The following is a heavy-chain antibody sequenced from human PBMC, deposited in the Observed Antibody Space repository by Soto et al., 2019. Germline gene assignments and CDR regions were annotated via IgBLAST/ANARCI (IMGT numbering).Heavy chain of an antibody. J-gene: IGHJ6*02. CDR2: IWYDGSNK. Sequence: PGGSLRLSCAASGFTFSSYGMHWVRQAPGKGLEWVAVIWYDGSNKYYADSVKGRFTISRDNYKNTLYLQMNGLRAEDTAVYYCAKESTAMWTYYYHGIDVWGQGTTVTVSS. CDR3: AKESTAMWTYYYHGIDV. V-gene: IGHV3-33*06. CDR1: GFTFSSYG. D-gene: IGHD5-18*01.